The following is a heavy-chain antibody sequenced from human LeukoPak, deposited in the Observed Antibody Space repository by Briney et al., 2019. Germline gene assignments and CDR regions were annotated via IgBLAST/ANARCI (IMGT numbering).Heavy chain of an antibody. CDR1: GYTFTSYD. D-gene: IGHD2-2*01. V-gene: IGHV1-18*01. Sequence: GASVKVSCKASGYTFTSYDISWVRQAPGQGLEWMGWISAYNGNTNYAQNLQGRVTMTTDTSTSTAYMELRSLRSDDTAVYYCARDHYCSSTGCYDAGLKDYDYYGMDVWGQGTTVTVSS. CDR2: ISAYNGNT. J-gene: IGHJ6*02. CDR3: ARDHYCSSTGCYDAGLKDYDYYGMDV.